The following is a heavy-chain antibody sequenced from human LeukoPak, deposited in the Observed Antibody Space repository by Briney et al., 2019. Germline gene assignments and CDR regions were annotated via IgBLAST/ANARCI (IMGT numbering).Heavy chain of an antibody. CDR1: GFTFSSYA. CDR3: AREGYGFNYYYGMDV. Sequence: GRSLRLSCAASGFTFSSYAMHWVRQAPGKGQEWVAVISYDGSNKYYADSVKGRFTISRDNSKNTLYLQMNSLRAEDTAVYYCAREGYGFNYYYGMDVWGQGTTVTVSS. D-gene: IGHD5-18*01. CDR2: ISYDGSNK. J-gene: IGHJ6*02. V-gene: IGHV3-30*04.